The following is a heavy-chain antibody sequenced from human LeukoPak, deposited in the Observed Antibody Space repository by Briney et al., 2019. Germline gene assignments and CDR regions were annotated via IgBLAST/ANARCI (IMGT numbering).Heavy chain of an antibody. CDR3: ARDRLWFGELSPIDY. CDR1: GYTFTSNG. Sequence: ASVKVSCKASGYTFTSNGISWVRQAPGQGLEWMGWISAYNGNTNYAQKLQGRVTMTTDTSTSTAYMELRSLRSDDTAVYYCARDRLWFGELSPIDYWGQGTLVTVSS. D-gene: IGHD3-10*01. CDR2: ISAYNGNT. V-gene: IGHV1-18*01. J-gene: IGHJ4*02.